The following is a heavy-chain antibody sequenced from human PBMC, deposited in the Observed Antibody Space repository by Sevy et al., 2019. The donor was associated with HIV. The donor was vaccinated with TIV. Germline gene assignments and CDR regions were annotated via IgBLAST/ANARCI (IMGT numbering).Heavy chain of an antibody. V-gene: IGHV3-23*01. CDR1: GFTFSSFA. CDR2: ISGSGTST. Sequence: GGSLRLSCAAFGFTFSSFAMSWVRQAPGKGLEWISAISGSGTSTYYADSVKGRFTISRDNSKNTLYLQMNSLRAEDTAIYYCAKDELAVTGHGNYFDFWGQGTPVTVSS. D-gene: IGHD6-19*01. J-gene: IGHJ4*02. CDR3: AKDELAVTGHGNYFDF.